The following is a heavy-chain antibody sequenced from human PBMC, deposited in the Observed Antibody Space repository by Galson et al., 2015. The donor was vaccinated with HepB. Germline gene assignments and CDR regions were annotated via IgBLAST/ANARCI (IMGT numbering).Heavy chain of an antibody. V-gene: IGHV3-48*02. CDR2: ISFDSSRI. J-gene: IGHJ6*02. D-gene: IGHD3-16*01. CDR1: GFSISDYN. Sequence: SLRLSCAASGFSISDYNMDWVRQAPGKGLEWVSYISFDSSRIFYSDSVRGRFTISRDSAMDSLFLQMNSLRDDDTAVYHCVRDGGRGYGMDVWGRGTTVTVSS. CDR3: VRDGGRGYGMDV.